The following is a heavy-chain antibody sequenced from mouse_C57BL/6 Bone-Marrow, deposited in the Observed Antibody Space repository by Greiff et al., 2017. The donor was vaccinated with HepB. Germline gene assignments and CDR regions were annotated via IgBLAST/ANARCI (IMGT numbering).Heavy chain of an antibody. CDR3: TLGPDY. CDR1: GFNIKDDY. Sequence: EVMLVESGAELVRPGASVKLSCTASGFNIKDDYMHWVKQRPEQGLEWIGWIDPENGDTEYASKFQGKATITADTSSNTAYLQLSSLTSEDTAVYYCTLGPDYWGQGTTLTVSS. D-gene: IGHD3-1*01. J-gene: IGHJ2*01. CDR2: IDPENGDT. V-gene: IGHV14-4*01.